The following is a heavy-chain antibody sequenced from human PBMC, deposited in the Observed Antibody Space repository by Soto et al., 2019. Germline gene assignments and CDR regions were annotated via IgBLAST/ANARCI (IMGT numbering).Heavy chain of an antibody. CDR1: GGTVSSYA. J-gene: IGHJ3*02. D-gene: IGHD3-16*01. CDR2: IIPIFGTA. CDR3: ARRGALGRAVGASDI. V-gene: IGHV1-69*13. Sequence: ASVKVSCKASGGTVSSYAISWVRQAPGQGLEWMGGIIPIFGTANYAQKFQGRVTIPADESTSTAYMELSSLRSEDTAVYYCARRGALGRAVGASDIWGQGTMVTVSS.